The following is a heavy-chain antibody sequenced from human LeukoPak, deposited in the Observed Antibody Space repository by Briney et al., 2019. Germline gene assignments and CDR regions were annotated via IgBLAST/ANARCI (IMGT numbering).Heavy chain of an antibody. V-gene: IGHV4-34*01. Sequence: PSETLSLTCGVSGGSISGYFCAWLRQPPGKGLEWIGEINHSGSTNYSPSLKSRATISVDTSKKQFSLNLNSVTAADTAVYYCARGPVGGNPIRSWGQGTLVTVSS. CDR1: GGSISGYF. CDR2: INHSGST. J-gene: IGHJ5*02. D-gene: IGHD4-23*01. CDR3: ARGPVGGNPIRS.